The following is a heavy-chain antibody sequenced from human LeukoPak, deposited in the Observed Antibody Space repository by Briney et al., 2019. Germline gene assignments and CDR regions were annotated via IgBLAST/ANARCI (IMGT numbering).Heavy chain of an antibody. CDR2: IYYSGST. D-gene: IGHD1-26*01. V-gene: IGHV4-39*07. J-gene: IGHJ4*02. CDR3: ASGGVGATIAFDY. Sequence: SETLSLTCTVSGGSISSSSYYWGWIRQPPGKGLEWIGSIYYSGSTYYNPSLKSRVTISVDTSKNQFSLKLSSVTAADTAVYYCASGGVGATIAFDYWGQGTLVTVSS. CDR1: GGSISSSSYY.